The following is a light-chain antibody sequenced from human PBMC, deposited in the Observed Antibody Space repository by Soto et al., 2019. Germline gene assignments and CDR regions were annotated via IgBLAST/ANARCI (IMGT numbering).Light chain of an antibody. Sequence: QSVLTQPASVSGSPGQSITISCTGTSSDVGSYKLVSWYQQHPGKAPKLMIYEGSKRPSGVSNRFSGSKSGNTASLTISGLQAEDEAHYYCCSYAGSSTHVVFGGGTKLTVL. CDR1: SSDVGSYKL. J-gene: IGLJ2*01. CDR3: CSYAGSSTHVV. CDR2: EGS. V-gene: IGLV2-23*01.